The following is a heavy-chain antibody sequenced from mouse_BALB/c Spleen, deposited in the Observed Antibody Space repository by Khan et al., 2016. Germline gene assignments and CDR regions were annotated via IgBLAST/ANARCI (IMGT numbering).Heavy chain of an antibody. V-gene: IGHV1-20*02. CDR1: GYSFIGYF. D-gene: IGHD1-1*01. Sequence: VQLKQSGPELVKPGASVKISCKASGYSFIGYFMNWVMRSHGKSLEWIGRINPYNGDTFYNQKFKGKATLTVDKSSSTAHMELRSLASEDSAVYYCARDYGSPRGAMDYWGQGTSVTVSS. J-gene: IGHJ4*01. CDR3: ARDYGSPRGAMDY. CDR2: INPYNGDT.